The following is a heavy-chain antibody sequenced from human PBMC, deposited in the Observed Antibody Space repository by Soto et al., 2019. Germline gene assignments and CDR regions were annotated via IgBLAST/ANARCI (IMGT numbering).Heavy chain of an antibody. CDR3: ARDQAAAVDYYYGMDV. CDR1: GGTFSSYT. Sequence: QVQLVQSGAEVKKPGSSVKVSCKASGGTFSSYTISWVRQAPGQGLEWMGRIIPILGIANYAQKFQGRVTITADKSTSTAYMELSSLRSEDTAVYYRARDQAAAVDYYYGMDVWGQGTTVTVSS. CDR2: IIPILGIA. V-gene: IGHV1-69*08. D-gene: IGHD6-13*01. J-gene: IGHJ6*02.